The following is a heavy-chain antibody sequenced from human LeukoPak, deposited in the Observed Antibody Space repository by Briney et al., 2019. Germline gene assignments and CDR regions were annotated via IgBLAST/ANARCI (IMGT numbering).Heavy chain of an antibody. D-gene: IGHD5-18*01. CDR1: GGSMRTYY. J-gene: IGHJ4*02. CDR3: ARRGYTYASSGPFDY. V-gene: IGHV4-59*08. Sequence: PSETLSLTCTVSGGSMRTYYWSWIRQPPGTGLEWIGYIYYSGSTSYNPSLKSRVTISVDTSKNQFSLNLSSVTAADTAVYYCARRGYTYASSGPFDYWGQGTLVTVSS. CDR2: IYYSGST.